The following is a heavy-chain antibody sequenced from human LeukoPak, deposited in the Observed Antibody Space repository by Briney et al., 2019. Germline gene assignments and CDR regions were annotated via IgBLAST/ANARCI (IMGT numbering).Heavy chain of an antibody. CDR1: GFTFSSHW. CDR2: IKQDGREK. Sequence: PGGSLRLSCAASGFTFSSHWMSWVRQAPGKGREWAANIKQDGREKYYVEYVKGRFTISRDNAKNSLYLQMNSLRAEDTAVYYCARDRVWFGEFGEYYYYGMDVWGQGTTVTVSS. J-gene: IGHJ6*02. CDR3: ARDRVWFGEFGEYYYYGMDV. V-gene: IGHV3-7*03. D-gene: IGHD3-10*01.